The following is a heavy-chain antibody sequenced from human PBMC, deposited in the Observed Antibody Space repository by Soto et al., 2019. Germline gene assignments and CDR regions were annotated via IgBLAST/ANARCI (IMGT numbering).Heavy chain of an antibody. D-gene: IGHD3-9*01. CDR2: INHSGST. V-gene: IGHV4-34*01. CDR3: ARAEDDILTGGSAFDT. Sequence: PXETLSLTCAVYGGSFSGFSWSWIRQPPGKGLEWIGEINHSGSTNYNPSLKSRVTISVDTSKNQFSLKLSSVTAADTAVYYCARAEDDILTGGSAFDTWGQGTMATVSS. J-gene: IGHJ3*02. CDR1: GGSFSGFS.